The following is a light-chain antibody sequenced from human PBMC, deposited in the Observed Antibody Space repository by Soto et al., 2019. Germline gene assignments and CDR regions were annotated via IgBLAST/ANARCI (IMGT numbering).Light chain of an antibody. CDR1: SSNIGESY. V-gene: IGLV1-51*01. CDR3: GTWDSSLSTGM. Sequence: QSVLTQPPSVSAAPGQKVTISCSGSSSNIGESYVSWYQHLPGTAPKLLIYDNNKRNSGIPDRFSGSSSGTSATLGITGLQTGDEADYYCGTWDSSLSTGMFGGGTKVTVL. CDR2: DNN. J-gene: IGLJ3*02.